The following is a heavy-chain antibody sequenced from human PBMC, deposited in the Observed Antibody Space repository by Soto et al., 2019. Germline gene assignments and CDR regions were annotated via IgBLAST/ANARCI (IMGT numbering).Heavy chain of an antibody. V-gene: IGHV3-72*01. CDR3: VRNLASGGTYYFDY. CDR1: GFTFSDHY. J-gene: IGHJ4*02. CDR2: VRNKANSYTT. Sequence: EVQLVESGGGLVEPGGSLRLSCAASGFTFSDHYMDWVRQAPGEGLEWIGRVRNKANSYTTEYAASVRGRFTVSRDDSKNSLYLQMNSLKTEDTAMYYCVRNLASGGTYYFDYWGQGTLVTVSS. D-gene: IGHD2-15*01.